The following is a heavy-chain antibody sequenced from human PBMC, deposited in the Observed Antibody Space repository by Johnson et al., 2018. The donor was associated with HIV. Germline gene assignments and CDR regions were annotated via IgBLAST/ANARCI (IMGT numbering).Heavy chain of an antibody. J-gene: IGHJ3*02. CDR2: ISSSGSTI. D-gene: IGHD6-6*01. Sequence: QVQLVESGGGVVRPGGSLRLSCAASGFTFDDFGMSWVRQSPGKGLEWVSYISSSGSTIYYADSVKGRFTISRDNAKNSLYLQMNSLRAEDTAVYYCARERSIAASPAFDIWGQGTMVTVSS. V-gene: IGHV3-11*01. CDR3: ARERSIAASPAFDI. CDR1: GFTFDDFG.